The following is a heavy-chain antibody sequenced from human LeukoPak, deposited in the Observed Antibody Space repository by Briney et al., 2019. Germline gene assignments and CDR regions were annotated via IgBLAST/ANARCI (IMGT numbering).Heavy chain of an antibody. CDR3: APTAEAYTSWWKV. Sequence: SVKVSCKASGGTFSSHAIAWVRQAPGQGPEWMGGIIPISGTANYAQKFQGRVTITTDESTSTAYMELSSLTSDDTAVYYCAPTAEAYTSWWKVWGQGTLVTVSS. V-gene: IGHV1-69*05. J-gene: IGHJ4*02. D-gene: IGHD3-16*01. CDR1: GGTFSSHA. CDR2: IIPISGTA.